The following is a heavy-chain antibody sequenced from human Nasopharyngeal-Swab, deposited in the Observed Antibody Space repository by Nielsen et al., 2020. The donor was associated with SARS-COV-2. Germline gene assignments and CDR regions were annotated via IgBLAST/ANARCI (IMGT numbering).Heavy chain of an antibody. J-gene: IGHJ6*03. CDR3: AGVDRGGTYFSQYFYYMDV. V-gene: IGHV3-30*03. D-gene: IGHD1-26*01. Sequence: WIRQPPGKGLEWVAVISNDGSDKLYADSVKGRFSISRDTSGSAVYLQMNSLRGEDTALYYCAGVDRGGTYFSQYFYYMDVWGTGTTVTVSS. CDR2: ISNDGSDK.